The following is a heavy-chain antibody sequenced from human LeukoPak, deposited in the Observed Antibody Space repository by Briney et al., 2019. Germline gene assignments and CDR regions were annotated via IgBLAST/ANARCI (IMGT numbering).Heavy chain of an antibody. CDR2: IYYSGST. CDR1: GGSISSSSYY. V-gene: IGHV4-39*01. D-gene: IGHD3-10*01. J-gene: IGHJ5*02. Sequence: SETLSLTCTVSGGSISSSSYYWGWIRQPPGKGLEWIGSIYYSGSTYYNPSLKSRVTISVDTPKNQFSLKLSSVTAADTAVYYCARQKVRGRFDPWGQGTLVTVSS. CDR3: ARQKVRGRFDP.